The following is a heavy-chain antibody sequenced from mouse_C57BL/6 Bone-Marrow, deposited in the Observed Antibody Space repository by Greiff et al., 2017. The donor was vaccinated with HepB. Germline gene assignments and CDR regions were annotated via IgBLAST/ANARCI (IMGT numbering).Heavy chain of an antibody. V-gene: IGHV1-52*01. J-gene: IGHJ3*01. CDR1: GYTFTSYW. CDR3: ARWGYGSSFAY. Sequence: QVQLQQPGAELVRPGSSVKLSCKASGYTFTSYWMHWVKQRPIQGLEWIGNIDPSDSETHYNQKFKDKATLTVDKSSSTAYMQLSSLTSEDSAVYYCARWGYGSSFAYWGQGTLVTVSA. D-gene: IGHD1-1*01. CDR2: IDPSDSET.